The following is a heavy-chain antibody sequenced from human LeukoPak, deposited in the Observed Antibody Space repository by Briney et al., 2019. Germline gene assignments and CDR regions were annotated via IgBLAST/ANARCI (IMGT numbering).Heavy chain of an antibody. J-gene: IGHJ4*02. CDR3: ARSKMSDY. CDR2: INPNSGGT. V-gene: IGHV1-2*02. CDR1: GYTFTDNY. Sequence: ASVKVSCKASGYTFTDNYINWVRQVPGQGLEWMGWINPNSGGTSYAQKFQGRVTMSRDTSINTAYMELSSLRSDDTAVYYCARSKMSDYWGQGTLVTVSS. D-gene: IGHD5-24*01.